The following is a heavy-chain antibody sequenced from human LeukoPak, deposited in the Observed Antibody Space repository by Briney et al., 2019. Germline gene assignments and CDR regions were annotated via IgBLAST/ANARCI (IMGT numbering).Heavy chain of an antibody. CDR3: AKDGDIAAAGYFFDY. Sequence: GGSLRLSCAASGFTLSSYAMSWVRQAPGKGLEWVAVISYDGSDKKYADSVKGRFTISRDNSKNTLYLQMNSLRVEDTAVYYCAKDGDIAAAGYFFDYWGQGTLVTVSS. CDR1: GFTLSSYA. CDR2: ISYDGSDK. V-gene: IGHV3-30*18. D-gene: IGHD6-13*01. J-gene: IGHJ4*02.